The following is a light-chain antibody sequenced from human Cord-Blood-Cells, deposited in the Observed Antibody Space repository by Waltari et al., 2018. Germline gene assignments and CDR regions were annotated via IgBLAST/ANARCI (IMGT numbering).Light chain of an antibody. Sequence: QSALTQPASVSGSPGQSITIPCTGTSSDVGGYNLVSWYQQHPGKAPKLMIYEGSKRPSGVSKRFSGSKSGNTASLTISGLQAEDEADYYCCSYAGSSTVFGGGTKLTVL. CDR2: EGS. J-gene: IGLJ2*01. CDR3: CSYAGSSTV. V-gene: IGLV2-23*01. CDR1: SSDVGGYNL.